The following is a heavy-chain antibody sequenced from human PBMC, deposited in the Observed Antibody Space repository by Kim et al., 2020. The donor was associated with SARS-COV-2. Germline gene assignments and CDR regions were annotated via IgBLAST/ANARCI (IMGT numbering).Heavy chain of an antibody. CDR1: GFTFSGSA. D-gene: IGHD2-15*01. Sequence: GGSLRLSCAASGFTFSGSAMHWVRQASGKGLEWVGRIRSKANSYATAYAASVKGRFTISRDDSKNTAYLQMNSLKTEDTAVYYCTRRPGGSCYPKCGMDVWGQGTTVTVSS. V-gene: IGHV3-73*01. J-gene: IGHJ6*02. CDR2: IRSKANSYAT. CDR3: TRRPGGSCYPKCGMDV.